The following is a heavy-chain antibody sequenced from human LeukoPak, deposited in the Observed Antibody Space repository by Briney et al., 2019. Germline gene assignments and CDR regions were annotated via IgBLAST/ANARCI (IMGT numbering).Heavy chain of an antibody. CDR2: ISAYNGNT. CDR3: ARGLAVAGVITGY. V-gene: IGHV1-18*01. Sequence: GESLKISCKGSGYSFTSYGISWVRQAPGQGLEWMGWISAYNGNTNYAQKLQGRVTMTTDTSTSTAYMELRSLRSDDTAVYYCARGLAVAGVITGYWGQGTLVTVSS. CDR1: GYSFTSYG. D-gene: IGHD6-19*01. J-gene: IGHJ4*02.